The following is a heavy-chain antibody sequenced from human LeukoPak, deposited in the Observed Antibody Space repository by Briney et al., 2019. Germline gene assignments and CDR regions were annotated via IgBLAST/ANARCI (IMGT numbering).Heavy chain of an antibody. CDR3: ARTPYSSTWYWFDP. Sequence: GGSLRLSCAASGFTFNNFWMSWVRQAPGKGLEWVANIKQNGSKTYYADSVNGRFTISRDDAKHSLYLQMNSLRAEDTAVYYCARTPYSSTWYWFDPWGKGTLVTVSS. J-gene: IGHJ5*02. V-gene: IGHV3-7*03. CDR1: GFTFNNFW. D-gene: IGHD6-13*01. CDR2: IKQNGSKT.